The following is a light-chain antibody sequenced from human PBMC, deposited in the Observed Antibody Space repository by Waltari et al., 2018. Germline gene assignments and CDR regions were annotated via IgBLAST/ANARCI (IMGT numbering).Light chain of an antibody. J-gene: IGLJ1*01. V-gene: IGLV2-8*01. Sequence: QSALTQPPSASGSPGQSVTISCTGTSSDVGGYNFVSWYQTRPGKLPKLIIYEVNPRPSGVPDRFSGSKSGNTASLTVSGLQPEDEADYYCSAHGGTNSYYVFGTGTTVTVL. CDR1: SSDVGGYNF. CDR2: EVN. CDR3: SAHGGTNSYYV.